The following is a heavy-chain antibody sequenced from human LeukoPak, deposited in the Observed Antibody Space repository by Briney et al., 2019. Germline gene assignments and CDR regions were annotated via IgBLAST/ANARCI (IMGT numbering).Heavy chain of an antibody. Sequence: QPGGSLRLSCAASGFTFSSYAMSWVRQAPGKGLEWVSAISGSGGSTYYADSVKGRFTISRDNSKNTLYLQMNSLRAEDTAVYYCESRTIFGVVALEGIDYWGQGTLVTVSS. CDR1: GFTFSSYA. CDR2: ISGSGGST. D-gene: IGHD3-3*01. J-gene: IGHJ4*02. V-gene: IGHV3-23*01. CDR3: ESRTIFGVVALEGIDY.